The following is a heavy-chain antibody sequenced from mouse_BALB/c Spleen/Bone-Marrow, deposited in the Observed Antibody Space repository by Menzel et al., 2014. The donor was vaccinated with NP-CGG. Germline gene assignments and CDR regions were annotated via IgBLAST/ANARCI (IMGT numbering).Heavy chain of an antibody. CDR3: ARQENWALDY. Sequence: EVKLVESGGGLVKPGGSLKLSCAASRFTFSNYAMSWVRQTPEKRLEWVATISSGGSYTYYPDSVKGRFTISRDNAQNTLYLQMSSLRSEDPAMYFCARQENWALDYWGQGTTLTVSS. J-gene: IGHJ2*01. CDR2: ISSGGSYT. CDR1: RFTFSNYA. V-gene: IGHV5-9-3*01. D-gene: IGHD4-1*01.